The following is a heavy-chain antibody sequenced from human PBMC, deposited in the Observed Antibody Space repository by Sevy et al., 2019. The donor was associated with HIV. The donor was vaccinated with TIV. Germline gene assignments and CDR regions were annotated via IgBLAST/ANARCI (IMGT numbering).Heavy chain of an antibody. Sequence: SETLSLTCTVSGGSISSSSYYWGWIRQPPGKGLEWIGSIYYSGSTYYNPSLKSRVTISVATSRNQFSLKLSSVTAADTAVYYCARRRHIASTKDTVYYYYMDVWGKGTTVTVSS. J-gene: IGHJ6*03. CDR2: IYYSGST. D-gene: IGHD2-21*01. V-gene: IGHV4-39*01. CDR3: ARRRHIASTKDTVYYYYMDV. CDR1: GGSISSSSYY.